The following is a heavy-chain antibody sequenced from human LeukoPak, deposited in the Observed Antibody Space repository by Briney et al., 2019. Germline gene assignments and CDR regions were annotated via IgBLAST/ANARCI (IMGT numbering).Heavy chain of an antibody. J-gene: IGHJ4*02. CDR3: ARSAYYYDGSFDY. D-gene: IGHD3-22*01. CDR1: GHSISSGYY. CDR2: MYHSGST. Sequence: SETLSLTCAVSGHSISSGYYWGWIRQPPGEGLEWIGTMYHSGSTYYNPSLKSRVTISVDTSKNQFSLKLDSVTAADTAVYYCARSAYYYDGSFDYWGQGTLVTVSS. V-gene: IGHV4-38-2*01.